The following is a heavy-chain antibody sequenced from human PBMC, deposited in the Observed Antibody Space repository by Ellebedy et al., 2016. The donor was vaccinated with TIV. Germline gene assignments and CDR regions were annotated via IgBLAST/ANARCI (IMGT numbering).Heavy chain of an antibody. CDR2: INAGNGNT. CDR1: RYTFTSHI. J-gene: IGHJ4*02. Sequence: ASVKVSXKASRYTFTSHIINWVRQAPGQRLEWPGWINAGNGNTKYSQKFQGRVTITRDTSTSTVYMEMSSLRSEDTAVFYCARDPEGAYYYGSGKFDYWGQGTLVTVSS. V-gene: IGHV1-3*01. D-gene: IGHD3-10*01. CDR3: ARDPEGAYYYGSGKFDY.